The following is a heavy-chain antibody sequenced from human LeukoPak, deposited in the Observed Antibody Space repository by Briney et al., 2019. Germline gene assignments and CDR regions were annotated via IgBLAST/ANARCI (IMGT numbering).Heavy chain of an antibody. J-gene: IGHJ4*02. CDR3: AKVAGYSYVGVYYFDY. Sequence: GGSLRLSCAASGFTLSSYAMSWVRQGPGKGLEWVSAISVSGNTYHADSVKGRCTISRDNSKNTLYLQMNSLRAEDTAVYYCAKVAGYSYVGVYYFDYWGQGTLVTVSS. V-gene: IGHV3-23*01. CDR1: GFTLSSYA. D-gene: IGHD5-18*01. CDR2: ISVSGNT.